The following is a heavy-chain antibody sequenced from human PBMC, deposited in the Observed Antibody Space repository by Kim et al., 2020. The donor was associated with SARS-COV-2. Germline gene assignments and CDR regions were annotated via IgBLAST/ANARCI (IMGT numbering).Heavy chain of an antibody. V-gene: IGHV4-34*01. J-gene: IGHJ4*02. Sequence: PSRKRRVTISEDTSKNQFSLKLSSVTAADTAVYYCARGRDDWLLFYCFDYWGQGTLVTVSS. CDR3: ARGRDDWLLFYCFDY. D-gene: IGHD3-9*01.